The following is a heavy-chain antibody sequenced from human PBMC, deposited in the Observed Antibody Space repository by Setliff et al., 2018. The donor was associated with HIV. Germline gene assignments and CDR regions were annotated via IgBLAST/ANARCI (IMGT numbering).Heavy chain of an antibody. CDR2: IYYSGST. Sequence: NPSETLSLTCTVSGGSISSGGYYWSWIRQHPGKGLEWIGYIYYSGSTYYNPSLKSRVTISVDTSKNQFFLKLSSVTAPDTAIYYCARQTWEYYDTLTGYYRSPKNFDSWGQGTLVTVS. CDR3: ARQTWEYYDTLTGYYRSPKNFDS. J-gene: IGHJ4*02. CDR1: GGSISSGGYY. V-gene: IGHV4-31*03. D-gene: IGHD3-9*01.